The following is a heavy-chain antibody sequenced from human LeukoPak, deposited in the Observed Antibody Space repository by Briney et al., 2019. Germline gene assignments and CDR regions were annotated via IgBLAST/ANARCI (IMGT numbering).Heavy chain of an antibody. CDR3: ARDERLLSFLK. Sequence: GGSLRLSCAASGFTFSSYAMSWVRQAPGKGLEWVSAIGGSGGSTYYADSVKGRFTISRDNSKNTLYLQMNSLRAEDTAIYYCARDERLLSFLKWGQGTLVTVSS. CDR1: GFTFSSYA. D-gene: IGHD3-3*01. CDR2: IGGSGGST. J-gene: IGHJ4*02. V-gene: IGHV3-23*01.